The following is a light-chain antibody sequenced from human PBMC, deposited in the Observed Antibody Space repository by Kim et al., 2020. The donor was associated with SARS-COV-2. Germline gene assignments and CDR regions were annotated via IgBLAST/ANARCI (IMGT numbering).Light chain of an antibody. CDR1: QSVNRN. CDR2: GAS. J-gene: IGKJ4*01. Sequence: SLSPGERATLSCRASQSVNRNLAWYQQKPGQAPRLLINGASTRATGIPARFSGSGSGTEFTLTISSLQSEDFAVYYCQQYDNWSTFGGGTKVDIK. V-gene: IGKV3-15*01. CDR3: QQYDNWST.